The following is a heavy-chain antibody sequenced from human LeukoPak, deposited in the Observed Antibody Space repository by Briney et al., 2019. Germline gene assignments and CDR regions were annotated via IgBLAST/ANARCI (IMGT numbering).Heavy chain of an antibody. CDR2: IYTSGST. CDR1: GGSISIYY. CDR3: ARVGGYLWFDP. V-gene: IGHV4-4*07. D-gene: IGHD6-13*01. Sequence: PSETLSLTCTVSGGSISIYYGSWLPHPAGKGREWIGRIYTSGSTNYNPSLKSRVTMSVDTSKNQFSLKLSSVTAADTAVYYCARVGGYLWFDPWGQGTLVTVSS. J-gene: IGHJ5*02.